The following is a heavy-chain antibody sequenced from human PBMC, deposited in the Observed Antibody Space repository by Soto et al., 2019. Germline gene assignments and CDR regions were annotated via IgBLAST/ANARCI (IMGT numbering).Heavy chain of an antibody. CDR2: IIPIFGTA. CDR1: GGTFSSYA. D-gene: IGHD3-22*01. Sequence: QVQLVQSGAEVKKPGSSVKVSCKASGGTFSSYAISWVRQAPGQGLEWMGGIIPIFGTANYAQKFQGRVTITADESTSTAYMELSSLRSEDTAVYYCARAYYYDSSGYPNYYYYGMDVWGKGTTVTVSS. CDR3: ARAYYYDSSGYPNYYYYGMDV. J-gene: IGHJ6*04. V-gene: IGHV1-69*12.